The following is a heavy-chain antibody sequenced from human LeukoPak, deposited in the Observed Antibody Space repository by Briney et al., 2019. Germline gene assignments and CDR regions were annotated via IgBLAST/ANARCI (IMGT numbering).Heavy chain of an antibody. V-gene: IGHV3-7*01. CDR1: GFSFSRSW. D-gene: IGHD3-10*01. Sequence: PGGSLRLSCVASGFSFSRSWMSWGRQAPGKGLEWVANIKVDGSEKHYLDSVEGRFIISRDNAKNSLHLQMNNLRAEDTAEYYCVRDGPFGSGTFGYWAQGTLVSVSS. J-gene: IGHJ4*02. CDR3: VRDGPFGSGTFGY. CDR2: IKVDGSEK.